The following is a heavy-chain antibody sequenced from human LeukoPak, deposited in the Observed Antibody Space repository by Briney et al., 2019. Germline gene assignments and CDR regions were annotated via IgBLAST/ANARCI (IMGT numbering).Heavy chain of an antibody. CDR2: VYDSGST. Sequence: SETLSLTCTVSGGSVRSDSYYWGWIRQPPGKGLEWIGSVYDSGSTYYNPTLESRVTISVDTSKNQFSLRLRFVTAADTAVYYCARDFIRTRWFDPWGQGTLVTVSS. V-gene: IGHV4-39*07. CDR3: ARDFIRTRWFDP. CDR1: GGSVRSDSYY. D-gene: IGHD1-1*01. J-gene: IGHJ5*02.